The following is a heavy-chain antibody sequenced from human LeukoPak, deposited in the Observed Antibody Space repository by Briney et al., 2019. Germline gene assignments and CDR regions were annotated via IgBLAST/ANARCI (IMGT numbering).Heavy chain of an antibody. CDR1: GGPISSSNW. CDR3: ASRVAVAVRAFYYFDY. Sequence: SGTLSLTCAVSGGPISSSNWWSWVRQSPGKGLEWIGEIYHSGSTNYNPSLKSRVTISVDKSKNQFSLKLSSVTAADTAVYYCASRVAVAVRAFYYFDYWGQGTLVTVSS. J-gene: IGHJ4*02. CDR2: IYHSGST. D-gene: IGHD6-19*01. V-gene: IGHV4-4*02.